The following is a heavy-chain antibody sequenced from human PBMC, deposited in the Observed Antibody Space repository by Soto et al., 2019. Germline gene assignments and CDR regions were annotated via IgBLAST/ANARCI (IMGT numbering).Heavy chain of an antibody. CDR1: GFTFSDYW. CDR2: IRKDESKK. Sequence: EVQLVESGGGLVQLGESLRLSCSASGFTFSDYWMTWVRQAPGKGLEWVANIRKDESKKSYLDSVRGRFTVSRDNARNSLYLQMDSLRAEDTAVYYCARDVSPESGPLYLDAFDIWGQGTMVTVSS. D-gene: IGHD3-16*01. V-gene: IGHV3-7*05. J-gene: IGHJ3*02. CDR3: ARDVSPESGPLYLDAFDI.